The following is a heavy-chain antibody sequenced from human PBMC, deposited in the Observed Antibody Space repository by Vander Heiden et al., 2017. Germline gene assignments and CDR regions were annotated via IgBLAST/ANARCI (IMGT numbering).Heavy chain of an antibody. CDR2: ISSSSSYI. Sequence: EVQLVESGGGLVKPGGSLRLSCAASGFTFSSYSMNWVRQAPGKGLEWVSSISSSSSYIDYADAVKGRFTISRDNAKKSRYLKMKRMRAEDTAVYYFARGTNGGDYFDYWSQGTIVTVYS. D-gene: IGHD2-8*01. V-gene: IGHV3-21*01. J-gene: IGHJ4*02. CDR1: GFTFSSYS. CDR3: ARGTNGGDYFDY.